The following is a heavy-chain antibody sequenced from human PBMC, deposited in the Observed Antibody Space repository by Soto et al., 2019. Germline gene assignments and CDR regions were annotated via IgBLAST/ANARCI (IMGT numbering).Heavy chain of an antibody. J-gene: IGHJ4*02. CDR2: IVVDSNTA. V-gene: IGHV1-69*06. CDR1: GSTLNNFA. D-gene: IGHD1-26*01. CDR3: ARAIKRWEVNYYFDF. Sequence: QVVLLQSGAEVKEPGSSVRVSCQVSGSTLNNFALSWVRQAPGHGPEWMGGIVVDSNTAEYSQRFQDRVTMTADTSTDTLYMELGSLTFEDTAVYYCARAIKRWEVNYYFDFWGQGTLVTVSS.